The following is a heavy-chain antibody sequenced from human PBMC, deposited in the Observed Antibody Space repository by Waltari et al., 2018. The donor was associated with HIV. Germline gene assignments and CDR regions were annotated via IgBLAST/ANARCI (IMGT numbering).Heavy chain of an antibody. D-gene: IGHD2-21*02. J-gene: IGHJ6*02. CDR1: GFTFSSYS. Sequence: EVQLVESGGGLVQPGGSLRLSCAASGFTFSSYSMNWVRQAPGTGLQWFSYISRSSSTIYYADSVKGRFTISSDNAKNSLYLQMNSLRAEDTAVYYCARVTLYGMDVWGQGTTVTVSS. CDR3: ARVTLYGMDV. CDR2: ISRSSSTI. V-gene: IGHV3-48*01.